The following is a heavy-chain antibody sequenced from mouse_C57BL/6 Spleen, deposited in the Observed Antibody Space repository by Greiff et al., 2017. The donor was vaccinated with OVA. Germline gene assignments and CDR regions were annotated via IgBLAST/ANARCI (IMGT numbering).Heavy chain of an antibody. J-gene: IGHJ4*01. CDR3: ARSRKYDYGYAMDY. CDR1: GYSFTSYY. Sequence: VQLQQSGPELVKPGASVKISCKASGYSFTSYYIHWVKQRPGQGLEWIGWIYPGSGNTKYNEKFKGKATLTADTSSSTAYMQLSSLTSEDSAVYYCARSRKYDYGYAMDYWGQGTSVTVSS. D-gene: IGHD2-4*01. V-gene: IGHV1-66*01. CDR2: IYPGSGNT.